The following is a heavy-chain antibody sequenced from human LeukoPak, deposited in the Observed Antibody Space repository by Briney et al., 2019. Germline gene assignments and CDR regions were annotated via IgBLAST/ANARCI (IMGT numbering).Heavy chain of an antibody. D-gene: IGHD3-22*01. V-gene: IGHV1-2*02. CDR2: INPNSGGT. CDR3: ARPRTSYDSSGYYYN. Sequence: GASVKVSCKASGYTFTGYYMHWVRQAPGQGLEWMGWINPNSGGTNYAQKFQGRVTMTRDTSISTAYMELSRLRSDDTAVYYCARPRTSYDSSGYYYNWGQGTLVTVSS. J-gene: IGHJ4*02. CDR1: GYTFTGYY.